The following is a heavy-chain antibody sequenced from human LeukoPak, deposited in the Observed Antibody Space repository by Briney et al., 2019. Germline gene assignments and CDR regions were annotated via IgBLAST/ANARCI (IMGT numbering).Heavy chain of an antibody. D-gene: IGHD3-22*01. CDR1: GFTFSSYS. Sequence: GGSLRLSCAASGFTFSSYSMNWVRQAPGKGLEWVSYISSSSSTIYYADSVKGRFTISRDNAKNSLYLQMNSLRAEDTAVYYCAKDAAYYYDSSGYYYALGAFDIWGQGTMVTVSS. J-gene: IGHJ3*02. CDR3: AKDAAYYYDSSGYYYALGAFDI. V-gene: IGHV3-48*04. CDR2: ISSSSSTI.